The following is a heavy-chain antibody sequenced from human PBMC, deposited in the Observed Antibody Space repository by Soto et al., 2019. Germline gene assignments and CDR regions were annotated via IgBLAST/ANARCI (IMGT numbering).Heavy chain of an antibody. CDR3: ARMYPLYGAKGGWFDP. Sequence: QVQLQESGPGLVKPSETLSLTCTVSGGSISSYYWSWIRQPAGKGLEWIGRIYTSGSTNYNPSLKSRVSMSVDTSKNQFSLKLCSVTAADTAVYYCARMYPLYGAKGGWFDPWGQGNLVTVSS. J-gene: IGHJ5*02. V-gene: IGHV4-4*07. CDR2: IYTSGST. D-gene: IGHD4-17*01. CDR1: GGSISSYY.